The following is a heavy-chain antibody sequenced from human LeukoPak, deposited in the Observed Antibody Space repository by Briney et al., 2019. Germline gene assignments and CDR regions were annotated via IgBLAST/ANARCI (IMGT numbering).Heavy chain of an antibody. CDR3: ARDVSSSWYQPYSWFPAP. CDR2: ISSSSSYI. D-gene: IGHD6-13*01. V-gene: IGHV3-21*01. J-gene: IGHJ5*02. Sequence: PGGSLRLSCAASGFTFSSYSMNWVRQAPGKGLEWVSSISSSSSYIYYADSVKGRFTISRDNAKNSLYLQMNSLRAEDTAVYYCARDVSSSWYQPYSWFPAPWGQGTLVTVSS. CDR1: GFTFSSYS.